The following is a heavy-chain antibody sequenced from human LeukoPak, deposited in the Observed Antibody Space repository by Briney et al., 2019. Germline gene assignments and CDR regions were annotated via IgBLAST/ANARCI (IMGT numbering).Heavy chain of an antibody. J-gene: IGHJ6*02. V-gene: IGHV1-46*01. D-gene: IGHD3-9*01. Sequence: VASVKVSCKASGYPFTKFYMHWVRQAPGHGLEWMGLMSPNGDSTLYSQKFQGRVTMTRDTSTSTVYMELSSLRSEDTAVYYCARGGPVLRYFDYYYYGMDVWGQGTTVTVSS. CDR2: MSPNGDST. CDR3: ARGGPVLRYFDYYYYGMDV. CDR1: GYPFTKFY.